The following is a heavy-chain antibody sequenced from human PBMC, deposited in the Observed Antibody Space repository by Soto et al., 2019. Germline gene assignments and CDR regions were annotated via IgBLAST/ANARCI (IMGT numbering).Heavy chain of an antibody. V-gene: IGHV1-18*01. CDR2: ISAYNGNT. CDR3: ARDLPVGIAARPPNYYYRMDV. Sequence: ASVKVSCKASGYTFTSYGISWVRQAPGQGXEWMGWISAYNGNTNYAQKLQGRVTMTTDTSTSTAYMELRSLRSDDTAVYYCARDLPVGIAARPPNYYYRMDVCGQGTTVTVSS. D-gene: IGHD6-6*01. J-gene: IGHJ6*02. CDR1: GYTFTSYG.